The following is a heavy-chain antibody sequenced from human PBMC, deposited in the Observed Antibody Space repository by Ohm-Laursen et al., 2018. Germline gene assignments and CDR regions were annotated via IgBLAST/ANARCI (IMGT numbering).Heavy chain of an antibody. CDR1: GFTFSDYY. Sequence: SLKLSCAASGFTFSDYYMSWIRQAPGTGLEWVSYISSSGSTIYYADSVKGRFTISRDNAKNSLYLQMNSLRAEDTAVYYCAKGRGYSYDGPYDYWGQGTLVTVSS. V-gene: IGHV3-11*01. CDR3: AKGRGYSYDGPYDY. J-gene: IGHJ4*02. D-gene: IGHD5-18*01. CDR2: ISSSGSTI.